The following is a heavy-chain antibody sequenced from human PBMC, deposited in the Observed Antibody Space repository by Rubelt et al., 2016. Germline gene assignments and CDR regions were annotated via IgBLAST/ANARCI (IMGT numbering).Heavy chain of an antibody. V-gene: IGHV3-23*04. CDR2: ISGSGGST. CDR1: GFTFSSFG. CDR3: AKKTHYYDSDGYCDY. D-gene: IGHD3-22*01. Sequence: EVQLVESGGGLVQPGGSLRLSCAASGFTFSSFGMSWVRQAPGKGLQWVSSISGSGGSTYYADSVKGRFTISRDNSKNTLYLQMNSRRAEETAVYYCAKKTHYYDSDGYCDYWGQGTLVTVSS. J-gene: IGHJ4*02.